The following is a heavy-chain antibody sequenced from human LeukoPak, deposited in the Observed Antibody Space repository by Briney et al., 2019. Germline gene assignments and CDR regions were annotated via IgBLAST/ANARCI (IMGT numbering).Heavy chain of an antibody. Sequence: GSLRLSCAASGFTVSTNFMSWVRQAPGKELEWVSVIYAGGDTYYADSVKGRFTISRDNSKNTLYLQMNSLRAEDTAVYYCARSGSGWFDFWGQGTLVTVSS. D-gene: IGHD6-19*01. V-gene: IGHV3-53*01. CDR1: GFTVSTNF. CDR2: IYAGGDT. J-gene: IGHJ4*02. CDR3: ARSGSGWFDF.